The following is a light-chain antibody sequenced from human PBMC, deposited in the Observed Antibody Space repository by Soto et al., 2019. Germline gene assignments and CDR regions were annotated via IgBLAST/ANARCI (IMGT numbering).Light chain of an antibody. CDR3: QEYNSYSGT. CDR2: DAS. J-gene: IGKJ1*01. V-gene: IGKV1-5*01. CDR1: QSLGIW. Sequence: DIQMTQSPSTLSASVGDRVTITCRASQSLGIWLAWHQQKPGKAPKLLIYDASTLKSGVPSRFSGSGSGTKFTITISSLQPDDFATYYCQEYNSYSGTFGQGTKVEVK.